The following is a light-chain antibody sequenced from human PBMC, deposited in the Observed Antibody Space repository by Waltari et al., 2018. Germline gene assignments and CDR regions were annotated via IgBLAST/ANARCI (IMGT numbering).Light chain of an antibody. Sequence: DIQMTQSPSSLSAPVGDRVTITCRESQSISSYLNWYQQKPGKAPKLLIYAASSLQSGVPSRFSGSGSGTDFTLTISSLQPEDFATYYCQQSYSTPITFGQGTRLEIK. CDR1: QSISSY. V-gene: IGKV1-39*01. CDR3: QQSYSTPIT. CDR2: AAS. J-gene: IGKJ5*01.